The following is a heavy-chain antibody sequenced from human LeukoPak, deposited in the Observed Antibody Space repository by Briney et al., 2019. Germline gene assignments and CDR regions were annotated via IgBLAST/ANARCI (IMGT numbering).Heavy chain of an antibody. CDR1: GFAFNTFW. CDR2: IKQDGSEN. J-gene: IGHJ4*02. V-gene: IGHV3-7*01. Sequence: PGGSLRLSCAASGFAFNTFWMTWVRQAPGKGLVWVAHIKQDGSENYYVDSVKGRFTIFRDNAKNSLYLQMNSLRAEDTAVYYCARAGYTYGTLYYWGQGTLVTVSS. D-gene: IGHD5-18*01. CDR3: ARAGYTYGTLYY.